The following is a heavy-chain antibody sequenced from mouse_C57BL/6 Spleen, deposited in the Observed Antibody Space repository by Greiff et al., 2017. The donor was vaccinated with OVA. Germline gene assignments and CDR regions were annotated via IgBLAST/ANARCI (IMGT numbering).Heavy chain of an antibody. CDR3: ATLLLRYGAMDY. D-gene: IGHD1-1*01. CDR2: IYPGDGDT. V-gene: IGHV1-80*01. Sequence: VKLVESGAELVKPGASVKISCKASGYAFSSYWMNWVKQRPGKGLEWIGQIYPGDGDTNYNGKFKGKATLTADKSSSTAYMQLSSLTSEDSAVYFCATLLLRYGAMDYWGQGTSVTVSS. J-gene: IGHJ4*01. CDR1: GYAFSSYW.